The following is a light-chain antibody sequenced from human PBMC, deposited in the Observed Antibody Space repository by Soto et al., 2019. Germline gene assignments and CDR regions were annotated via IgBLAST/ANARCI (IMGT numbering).Light chain of an antibody. J-gene: IGLJ3*02. CDR3: SSYAGSYTVLV. V-gene: IGLV2-11*01. CDR1: SSDVGGYNY. CDR2: DVS. Sequence: QSALTQPRSVSGSPGQSVTISCTGTSSDVGGYNYVSWYQQHPGKAPKLMIYDVSKRPSGVPDRFSGSKSDNTASLAISGLQAEDEADYYCSSYAGSYTVLVFGGGTKLTVL.